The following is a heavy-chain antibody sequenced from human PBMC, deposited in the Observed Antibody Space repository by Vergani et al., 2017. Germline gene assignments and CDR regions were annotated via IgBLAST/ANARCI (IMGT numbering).Heavy chain of an antibody. Sequence: QVQLVESGGGVVQPGRSLRLSCAASGFTFSSYGMHWVRQAPGKGLEWVAVISYDGSNKYYADSVKGRFTISRDNSKTTLYLQMNSLSAEDTAVYYCAKDYLYYDSSGYYEGGDAFDIWGQGTMVTVSS. V-gene: IGHV3-30*18. CDR3: AKDYLYYDSSGYYEGGDAFDI. CDR2: ISYDGSNK. D-gene: IGHD3-22*01. J-gene: IGHJ3*02. CDR1: GFTFSSYG.